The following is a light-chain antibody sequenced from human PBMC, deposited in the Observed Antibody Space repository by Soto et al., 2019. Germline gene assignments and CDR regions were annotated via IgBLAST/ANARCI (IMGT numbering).Light chain of an antibody. CDR2: EVS. Sequence: QSVLTQPASVSGSPGQSITISCTGTSSDIGGGYNYVSWYQQHPGKAPKLMIYEVSNLPSGVSNRFSGSKSGNTASLTISGLQAEDETDYYCSSYTTNSTLVFGGGTKLTGL. V-gene: IGLV2-14*01. CDR3: SSYTTNSTLV. CDR1: SSDIGGGYNY. J-gene: IGLJ3*02.